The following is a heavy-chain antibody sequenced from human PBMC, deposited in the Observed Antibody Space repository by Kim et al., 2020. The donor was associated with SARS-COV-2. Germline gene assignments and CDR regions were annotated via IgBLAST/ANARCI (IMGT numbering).Heavy chain of an antibody. D-gene: IGHD4-17*01. CDR3: ARWLFDHGNYHTLLHY. CDR2: IYFTGST. V-gene: IGHV4-59*08. J-gene: IGHJ4*01. CDR1: GGSISTYY. Sequence: SETLSLTCTVSGGSISTYYWSWIRQPPGKGLEWIGYIYFTGSTNYNPSLKSRVTISVDTSKNQFSLKLTSVTAADTAVYYCARWLFDHGNYHTLLHYW.